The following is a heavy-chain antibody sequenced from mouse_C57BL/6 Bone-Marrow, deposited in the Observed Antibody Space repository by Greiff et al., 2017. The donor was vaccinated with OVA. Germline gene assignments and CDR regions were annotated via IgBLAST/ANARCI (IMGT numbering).Heavy chain of an antibody. CDR3: AIYGSSYLAWFAY. CDR1: GYTFTSYW. Sequence: QVQLQQSGAELAKPGASVKLSCKASGYTFTSYWMHWVKQRPGQGLEWIGYINPSSGYTKYNQKFKDKATLTADKSSSTAYMQLSSLTYEDSAVYYCAIYGSSYLAWFAYWGQGTLVTVSA. V-gene: IGHV1-7*01. D-gene: IGHD1-1*01. CDR2: INPSSGYT. J-gene: IGHJ3*01.